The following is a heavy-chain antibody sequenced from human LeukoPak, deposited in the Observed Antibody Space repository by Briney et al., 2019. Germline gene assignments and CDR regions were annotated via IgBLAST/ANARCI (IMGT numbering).Heavy chain of an antibody. CDR3: AKDSIPFGELFLSGWFDP. CDR1: GFSFDDYG. D-gene: IGHD3-10*01. CDR2: INWNGGST. J-gene: IGHJ5*02. V-gene: IGHV3-20*04. Sequence: GGSLRLSCAASGFSFDDYGMSWVRQAPGKGLEWVSGINWNGGSTGYADSVKGRFTITSDNAKNSLSLQMNSLRAEDTAVYYCAKDSIPFGELFLSGWFDPWGQGTLVTVSS.